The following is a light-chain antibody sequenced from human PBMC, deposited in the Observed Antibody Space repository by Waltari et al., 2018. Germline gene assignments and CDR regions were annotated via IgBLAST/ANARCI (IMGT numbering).Light chain of an antibody. CDR3: QQYNYWPPAYT. V-gene: IGKV3-15*01. J-gene: IGKJ2*01. CDR1: RNVGTN. CDR2: GAS. Sequence: EIVMTQSPATLSVSPGERAILSRRASRNVGTNLAWYPQKPGQAPRPLIYGASTRATGIPARFSGSGSGTEFTLIISSLQSEDFAVYYCQQYNYWPPAYTFGQGTKLEIK.